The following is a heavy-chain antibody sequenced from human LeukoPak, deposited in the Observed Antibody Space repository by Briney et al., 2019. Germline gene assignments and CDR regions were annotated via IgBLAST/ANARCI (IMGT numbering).Heavy chain of an antibody. J-gene: IGHJ4*02. CDR2: MNPNSGNT. Sequence: ASVKVSCKASGYTFTSYDINWVRQATGQGLEWMGWMNPNSGNTGYAQKLQGRVTMTRTTSISTAYMELSSLKSEDTAVYYCARALRYCSTTSCQYYFDYWGQGTLVTVSS. CDR1: GYTFTSYD. V-gene: IGHV1-8*01. CDR3: ARALRYCSTTSCQYYFDY. D-gene: IGHD2-2*01.